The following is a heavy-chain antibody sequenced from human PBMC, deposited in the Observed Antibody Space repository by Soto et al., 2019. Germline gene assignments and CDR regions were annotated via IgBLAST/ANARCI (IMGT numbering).Heavy chain of an antibody. CDR3: AKGGQRGPQKGNYYYGMDG. V-gene: IGHV3-23*01. J-gene: IGHJ6*01. CDR2: ISGSGGST. Sequence: GSLRLSWAASGFPFSSYAMSWVRQAPGKGLAWVSAISGSGGSTYYADSVKGRFTISRDNSKNTLYLQMNSLRAEDTAVYYCAKGGQRGPQKGNYYYGMDGWGQGTTVTVAS. CDR1: GFPFSSYA. D-gene: IGHD6-25*01.